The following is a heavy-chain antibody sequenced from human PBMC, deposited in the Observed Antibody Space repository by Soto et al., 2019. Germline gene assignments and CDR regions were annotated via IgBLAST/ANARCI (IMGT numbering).Heavy chain of an antibody. CDR2: ISYDGSNK. J-gene: IGHJ4*02. CDR3: AKDIADGDNYYFDY. CDR1: GFTFSSYG. D-gene: IGHD6-13*01. Sequence: QVQLVESGGGVVQPGRSLRLSCAASGFTFSSYGMHWVRQAPGKGLEWVAVISYDGSNKYYADSVKGRFTISRDNSKNTLYLQMNSLSAEDTAVYYCAKDIADGDNYYFDYWGQGTLVTVSS. V-gene: IGHV3-30*18.